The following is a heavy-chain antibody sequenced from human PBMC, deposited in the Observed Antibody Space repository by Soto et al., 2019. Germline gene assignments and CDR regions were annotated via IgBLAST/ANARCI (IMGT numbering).Heavy chain of an antibody. J-gene: IGHJ4*02. CDR1: GGSISSYY. V-gene: IGHV4-4*07. Sequence: SETLSLTCTVSGGSISSYYWSWIRQPAGKGLEWIGRIYTSGSTNYNPSLKSRVTMSVDTSKNQFSLKLSSVTAADTAVYYCARDVPLVGATRGFDYRGPRTLVPVSP. D-gene: IGHD1-26*01. CDR3: ARDVPLVGATRGFDY. CDR2: IYTSGST.